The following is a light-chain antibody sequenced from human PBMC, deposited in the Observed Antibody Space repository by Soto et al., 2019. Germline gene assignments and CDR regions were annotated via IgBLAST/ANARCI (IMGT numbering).Light chain of an antibody. V-gene: IGLV1-40*01. J-gene: IGLJ3*02. Sequence: QSVLTQPPSVSGAPGQRVTISCTGSSSNIGAGYDVHWYQQPPGTAPKLLIYANINRPSGVPDRFSGSKSGTSASLAITGLQAEDEADYYCQSYDSRLSGSVFGGGTQLTVL. CDR1: SSNIGAGYD. CDR2: ANI. CDR3: QSYDSRLSGSV.